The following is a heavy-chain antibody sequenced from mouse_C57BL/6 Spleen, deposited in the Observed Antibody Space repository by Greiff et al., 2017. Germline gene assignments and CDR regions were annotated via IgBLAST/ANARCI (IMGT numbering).Heavy chain of an antibody. Sequence: EVNVVESGGGLVKPGGSLKLSCPASGFPFRRYAMSWVRQTPEKRLEGVATISDCCSYTYYPDNVKCQCHISRDNAKNNRYLQMSQLKAENTAMYYWSRGGLGRGYFDYWGQGTTLTVSS. V-gene: IGHV5-4*03. D-gene: IGHD4-1*01. CDR2: ISDCCSYT. CDR3: SRGGLGRGYFDY. J-gene: IGHJ2*01. CDR1: GFPFRRYA.